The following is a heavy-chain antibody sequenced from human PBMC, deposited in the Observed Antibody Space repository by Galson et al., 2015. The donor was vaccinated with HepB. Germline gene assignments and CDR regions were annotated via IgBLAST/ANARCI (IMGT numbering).Heavy chain of an antibody. CDR2: IIPIFGTA. CDR1: GGTFSSYA. CDR3: ARSLDIVRRGDNWFDP. Sequence: SVKVSCKASGGTFSSYAISWVRQAPGQGLEWMGGIIPIFGTANYAQKFQGRVTITADESTSTAYMELSSLRSEDTAVYYCARSLDIVRRGDNWFDPWGQGTLVTVSS. V-gene: IGHV1-69*13. J-gene: IGHJ5*02. D-gene: IGHD2-2*03.